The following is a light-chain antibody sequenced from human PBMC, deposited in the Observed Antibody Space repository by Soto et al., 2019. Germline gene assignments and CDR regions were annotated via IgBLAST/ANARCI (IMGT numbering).Light chain of an antibody. V-gene: IGLV1-47*01. CDR2: RDG. CDR1: SSTIGSHY. CDR3: AVWDASLTGWV. J-gene: IGLJ3*02. Sequence: QSALTQPPSASGTPGQSLTISCAGSSSTIGSHYVYWYQHLPGTAPKLLIFRDGQRPSGVPDRFFGSKSGTSASLAISGLRSEDEAHYYCAVWDASLTGWVFGGGTKVTVL.